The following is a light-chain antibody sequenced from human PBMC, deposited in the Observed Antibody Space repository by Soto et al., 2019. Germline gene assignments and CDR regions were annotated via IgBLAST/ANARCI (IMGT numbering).Light chain of an antibody. CDR2: EVS. J-gene: IGLJ3*02. V-gene: IGLV2-14*01. Sequence: QSVLTQPASVSGSPGQSITISCTGTSSDVGGYNYVSWYQQHPGKAPKLMIYEVSNRPSGVANRFSGSKSGNTASLTISVLQAEAEADYYCSSYTSGSTPWVFGGGTKVTVL. CDR1: SSDVGGYNY. CDR3: SSYTSGSTPWV.